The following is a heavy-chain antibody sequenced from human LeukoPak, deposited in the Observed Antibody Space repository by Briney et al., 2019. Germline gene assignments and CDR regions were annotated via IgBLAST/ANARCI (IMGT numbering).Heavy chain of an antibody. CDR2: ISYDGSNK. CDR1: GFTFISYP. D-gene: IGHD1-7*01. CDR3: ARGILASITGTTS. V-gene: IGHV3-30-3*01. J-gene: IGHJ4*02. Sequence: GRSLRLSCAASGFTFISYPSHWFGRAQAKGLDGGAVISYDGSNKYYADSVKGRFTISRDNSKNTLYLQMNSLRAEDTAVYYCARGILASITGTTSWGQGTLVTVSS.